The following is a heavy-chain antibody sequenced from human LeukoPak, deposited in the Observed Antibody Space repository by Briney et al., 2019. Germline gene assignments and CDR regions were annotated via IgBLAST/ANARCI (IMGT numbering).Heavy chain of an antibody. V-gene: IGHV1-8*01. CDR1: GYTFTEDA. CDR2: MTPDNGNS. Sequence: ASVKVSCKASGYTFTEDAIIWVRQATGQGLEWMGWMTPDNGNSDHAQKFQDRVTMTRDTSISTAYMELSRLRSDDTAVYYCARGGVNYYDSTPQILFDYWGQGTLVTVSS. D-gene: IGHD3-22*01. J-gene: IGHJ4*02. CDR3: ARGGVNYYDSTPQILFDY.